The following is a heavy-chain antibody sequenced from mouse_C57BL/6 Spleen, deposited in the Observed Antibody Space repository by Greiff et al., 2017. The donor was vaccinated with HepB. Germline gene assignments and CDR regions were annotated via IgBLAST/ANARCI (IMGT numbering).Heavy chain of an antibody. CDR2: ISDGGSYT. CDR3: ARSRYGYLFDY. D-gene: IGHD2-2*01. J-gene: IGHJ2*01. Sequence: EVMLVESGGGLVKPGGSLKLSCAASGFTFSSYAMSWVRQTPEKRLEWVATISDGGSYTYYPDNVKGRFTISRDNAKNNLYLQMSHLKSEDTAMYYCARSRYGYLFDYWGQGTTLTVSS. CDR1: GFTFSSYA. V-gene: IGHV5-4*03.